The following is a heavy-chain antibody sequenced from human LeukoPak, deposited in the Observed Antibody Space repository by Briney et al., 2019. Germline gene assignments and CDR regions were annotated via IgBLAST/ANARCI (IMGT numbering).Heavy chain of an antibody. CDR3: ARADGDGGYYYYYGMDV. CDR1: QFTFSSYW. Sequence: GGSLRLSCAASQFTFSSYWMSWVRQAPGKGLEWVANIKQDGSEKYYVDSVKGRFTISRDNAKNSLYLQMNSLRAEDTAVYYCARADGDGGYYYYYGMDVWGKGTTVTVSS. V-gene: IGHV3-7*03. J-gene: IGHJ6*04. D-gene: IGHD4-17*01. CDR2: IKQDGSEK.